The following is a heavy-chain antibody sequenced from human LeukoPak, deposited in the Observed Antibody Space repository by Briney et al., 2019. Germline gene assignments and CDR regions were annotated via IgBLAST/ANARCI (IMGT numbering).Heavy chain of an antibody. V-gene: IGHV4-4*07. CDR3: ARGGYTISSYIFDY. J-gene: IGHJ4*02. Sequence: SVTLSLTCSVSGGSISSYWWSWIRQPAGKGLEFIGRIYTTGRTNYNPSLKSRVSMSVDTSKNKFSLELRSVTAADTAVYFCARGGYTISSYIFDYWGQGALVTVSS. D-gene: IGHD3-16*02. CDR2: IYTTGRT. CDR1: GGSISSYW.